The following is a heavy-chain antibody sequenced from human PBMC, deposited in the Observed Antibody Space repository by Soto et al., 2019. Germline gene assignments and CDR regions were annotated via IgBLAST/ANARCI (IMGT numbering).Heavy chain of an antibody. D-gene: IGHD3-22*01. CDR3: AQRGVALSVYYNGFAP. Sequence: QITLKESGPTLVKPTQTLTLTCTFSGFSLSTSGVGVGWIRQPPGKALEWLALIYWDDDKRYSPSLKSRLTTPKDTSKNQVVLKMTGMARGDTSAYCWAQRGVALSVYYNGFAPGGQGTLVTLSS. J-gene: IGHJ5*02. CDR2: IYWDDDK. CDR1: GFSLSTSGVG. V-gene: IGHV2-5*02.